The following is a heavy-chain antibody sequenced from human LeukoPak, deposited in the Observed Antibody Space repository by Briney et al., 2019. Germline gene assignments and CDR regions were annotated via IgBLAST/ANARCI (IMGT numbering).Heavy chain of an antibody. CDR1: GYTFTSYG. CDR3: ARGDCSSTSCHPVY. V-gene: IGHV1-18*01. CDR2: ISAYNGNT. J-gene: IGHJ4*02. D-gene: IGHD2-2*01. Sequence: ASVKVSCKASGYTFTSYGISWVRQAPGQGLEWMGWISAYNGNTNYAQKLQGRVTMTRDTSTSTVYMELSSLRSEDTAVYYCARGDCSSTSCHPVYWGQGTLVTVSS.